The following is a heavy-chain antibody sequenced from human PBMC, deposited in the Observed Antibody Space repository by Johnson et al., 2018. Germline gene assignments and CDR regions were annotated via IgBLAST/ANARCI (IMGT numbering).Heavy chain of an antibody. Sequence: VQLVESGGGVVQPGGSLSLSCEASGLTFSSNAMSWVRRAPGKGLGWASCISGVGGSPTSAPPVKGRFTISRDNPKNTLYLQMNSRRAEDTALYYCAKERWLQSTVDAFDFWGQGTMVTVSS. J-gene: IGHJ3*01. CDR2: ISGVGGSP. CDR3: AKERWLQSTVDAFDF. CDR1: GLTFSSNA. D-gene: IGHD5-24*01. V-gene: IGHV3-23*04.